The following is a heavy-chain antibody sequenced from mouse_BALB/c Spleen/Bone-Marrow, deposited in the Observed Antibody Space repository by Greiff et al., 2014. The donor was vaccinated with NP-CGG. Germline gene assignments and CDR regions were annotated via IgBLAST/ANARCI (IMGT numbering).Heavy chain of an antibody. J-gene: IGHJ2*01. V-gene: IGHV14-3*02. CDR1: GFNIRDTY. D-gene: IGHD1-2*01. Sequence: DVKLQESGAELVKPGASVKLSCTASGFNIRDTYLHWVKQRPEQGLEWIGRIDSANDNTKYDPKFQGKATITADSSSNTAYLQLSSLTSEDTAVYYCAGCYYGAYWGQGTTLTVSS. CDR2: IDSANDNT. CDR3: AGCYYGAY.